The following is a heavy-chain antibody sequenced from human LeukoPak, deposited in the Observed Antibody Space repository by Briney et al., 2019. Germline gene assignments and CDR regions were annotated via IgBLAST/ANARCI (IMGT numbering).Heavy chain of an antibody. V-gene: IGHV3-30*04. Sequence: GGSLRLSCAASGFSFSTYAMHWVRQAPGKGLEWVALVSYDGSDQYYADSVKGRFTISRDNRKNTLSLQMNSLRAEDAAVYYCAREDRGWHPAYWGQGTLVTVSS. D-gene: IGHD6-19*01. CDR1: GFSFSTYA. CDR3: AREDRGWHPAY. CDR2: VSYDGSDQ. J-gene: IGHJ4*02.